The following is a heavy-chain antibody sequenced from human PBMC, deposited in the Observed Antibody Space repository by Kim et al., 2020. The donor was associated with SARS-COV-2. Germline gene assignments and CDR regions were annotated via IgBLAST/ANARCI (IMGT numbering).Heavy chain of an antibody. CDR2: IYPIDSDT. J-gene: IGHJ6*02. CDR1: GYSFSNYW. CDR3: SRGRYCTSTSCYTTEDLMNMYV. Sequence: GESLKISCKGSGYSFSNYWIGWVRQMPGKGLEWMGIIYPIDSDTRYSPSFQGQVIISADKSISTAYLQWSSLKASDTAMYYCSRGRYCTSTSCYTTEDLMNMYVWGQGTTVIVSS. D-gene: IGHD2-2*02. V-gene: IGHV5-51*01.